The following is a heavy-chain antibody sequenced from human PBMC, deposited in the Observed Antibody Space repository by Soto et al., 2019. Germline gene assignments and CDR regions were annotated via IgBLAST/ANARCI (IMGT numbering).Heavy chain of an antibody. Sequence: QVHLEQWGAGLLNPSETLPLTCAVYGGSLSGYYWSWVRQSPGKGLEWIGEINHSGTTNYHPSLKTRVTISADTSKHQYSLRLSSVTAADSALYYCASYHYLDLWSGSRHYMDVWGRGTTVTVSS. J-gene: IGHJ6*03. CDR1: GGSLSGYY. CDR3: ASYHYLDLWSGSRHYMDV. V-gene: IGHV4-34*01. CDR2: INHSGTT. D-gene: IGHD3-10*01.